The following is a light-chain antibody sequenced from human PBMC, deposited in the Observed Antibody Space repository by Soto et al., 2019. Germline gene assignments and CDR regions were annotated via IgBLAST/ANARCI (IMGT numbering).Light chain of an antibody. V-gene: IGKV3D-15*01. CDR2: NAS. CDR1: QSVSIH. J-gene: IGKJ1*01. Sequence: ETVMTQSPGTLSVSLGERATLSCRASQSVSIHLAWYQQKPGQAPRLLIYNASNRATGIPARFSGSGSGTDFTLTISSLEAEDFAVYYCQQYNDWPRTFGQGTKVDIK. CDR3: QQYNDWPRT.